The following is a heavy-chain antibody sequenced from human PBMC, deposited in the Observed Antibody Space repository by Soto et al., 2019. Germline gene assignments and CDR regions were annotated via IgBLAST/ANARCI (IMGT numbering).Heavy chain of an antibody. J-gene: IGHJ3*02. CDR3: ARGDPVIAVGGADNFRDACEI. Sequence: GGSLRLSCAASGFTFSSYDMHWVRQATGKGLEWVSAIGTAGDTYYPGSVKGRFTISRENAKNSLYLQMDSLRAEDTAVYYCARGDPVIAVGGADNFRDACEIWGQETM. V-gene: IGHV3-13*01. CDR2: IGTAGDT. CDR1: GFTFSSYD. D-gene: IGHD6-19*01.